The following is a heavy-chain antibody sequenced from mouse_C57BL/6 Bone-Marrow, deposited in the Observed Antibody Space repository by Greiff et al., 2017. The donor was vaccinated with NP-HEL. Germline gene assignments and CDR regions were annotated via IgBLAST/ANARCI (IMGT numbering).Heavy chain of an antibody. CDR1: GYTFTSHW. J-gene: IGHJ2*01. CDR3: ARPPYGSSLNY. V-gene: IGHV1-56*01. CDR2: LFPGRGCN. Sequence: QVQLQQSGPELVRPGASVKISCKAPGYTFTSHWMQWVRQRPGQGLEWIGELFPGRGCNYYNAQFQGQATLTVDTSSSTAYMQLSSLTSEDSAVYFGARPPYGSSLNYWGQGTTLTVSS. D-gene: IGHD1-1*01.